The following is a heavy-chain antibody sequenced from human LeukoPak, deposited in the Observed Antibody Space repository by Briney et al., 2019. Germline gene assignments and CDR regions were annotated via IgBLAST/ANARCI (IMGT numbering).Heavy chain of an antibody. CDR2: IGTSSSPI. Sequence: GGSLRLSCAASGFTFSSYSINWVRQAPGKGLEWVSYIGTSSSPIYYADSVKGRFTISRDNAKNSLYLQMNSLRDEDTAVYYCARSSPWDYWGQGTLVTVSS. J-gene: IGHJ4*02. V-gene: IGHV3-48*02. CDR3: ARSSPWDY. CDR1: GFTFSSYS.